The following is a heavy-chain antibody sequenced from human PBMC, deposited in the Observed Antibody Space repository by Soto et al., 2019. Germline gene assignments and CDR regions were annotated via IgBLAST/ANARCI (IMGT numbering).Heavy chain of an antibody. CDR2: LTNSGDST. V-gene: IGHV3-23*01. J-gene: IGHJ3*02. CDR1: GFTFSSYA. Sequence: EVQLLESGGGLVQPGGSLRLSCAASGFTFSSYAMSWVRQAPGKGLEWVSALTNSGDSTYYADSVKGRLTISRDNSKNTLYLQMNSLRAEDTAVYYCAKPGVGEYYDSSGFYYGAFDIWGQGTMVTVSS. D-gene: IGHD3-22*01. CDR3: AKPGVGEYYDSSGFYYGAFDI.